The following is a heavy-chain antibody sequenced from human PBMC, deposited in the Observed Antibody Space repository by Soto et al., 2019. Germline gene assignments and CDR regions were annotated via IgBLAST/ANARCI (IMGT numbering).Heavy chain of an antibody. CDR2: INHSGST. Sequence: PSXTLSLTCAVYGGSLSGYYCSWIRQPPGKGLEWIGEINHSGSTNYNPSLKSRVTISVDTSKNQFSLKLSSVTAADTAVYYCASAPRDILTGYYDFRWFDPWGQGTLVTVSS. D-gene: IGHD3-9*01. V-gene: IGHV4-34*01. J-gene: IGHJ5*02. CDR3: ASAPRDILTGYYDFRWFDP. CDR1: GGSLSGYY.